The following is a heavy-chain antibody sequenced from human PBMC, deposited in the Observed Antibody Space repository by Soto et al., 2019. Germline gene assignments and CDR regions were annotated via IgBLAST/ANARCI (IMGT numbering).Heavy chain of an antibody. CDR3: ARVVYHDSSGYSEGVDP. CDR2: ISAYNGNT. D-gene: IGHD3-22*01. J-gene: IGHJ5*02. CDR1: GYTFTSYG. V-gene: IGHV1-18*01. Sequence: GASVKVSCKASGYTFTSYGISWVRQAPGQGLEWMGWISAYNGNTNYAQKLQGRVTMTTDTSTSTAYMELRSLRSDDTAVYYCARVVYHDSSGYSEGVDPWGQGTLVTVSS.